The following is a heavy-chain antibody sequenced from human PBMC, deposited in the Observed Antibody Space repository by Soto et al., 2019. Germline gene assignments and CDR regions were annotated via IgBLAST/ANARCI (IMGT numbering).Heavy chain of an antibody. D-gene: IGHD1-1*01. Sequence: EVQLLESGGGLVQPGGSLVLSCAASGFTFSSYAMSWVRQAPGKGLEWVSSISGGGNDADYADSVKGRFTIARDNSKNTLYLQMNVLRADDTAVHYCARSLSSATTDTEPFDDWGQGTLVTVSS. CDR2: ISGGGNDA. V-gene: IGHV3-23*01. CDR1: GFTFSSYA. J-gene: IGHJ4*02. CDR3: ARSLSSATTDTEPFDD.